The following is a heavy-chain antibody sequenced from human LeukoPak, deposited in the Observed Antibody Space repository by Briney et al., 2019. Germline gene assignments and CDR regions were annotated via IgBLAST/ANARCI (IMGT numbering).Heavy chain of an antibody. D-gene: IGHD1-26*01. CDR3: AKDVGKRESLHFFDY. CDR1: GFTLSTNA. Sequence: GGSLRLSCLTSGFTLSTNAMSWVRQAPGKGLEWISGISGSGASTYYADSVKGRFTISRDDSRNTLYLQMNSLRGDDTAVYYCAKDVGKRESLHFFDYWGQGTLVTVSS. J-gene: IGHJ4*02. CDR2: ISGSGAST. V-gene: IGHV3-23*01.